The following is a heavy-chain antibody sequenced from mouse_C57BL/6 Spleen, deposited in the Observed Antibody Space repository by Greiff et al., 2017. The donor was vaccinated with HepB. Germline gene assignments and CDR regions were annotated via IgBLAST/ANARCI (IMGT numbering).Heavy chain of an antibody. J-gene: IGHJ3*01. CDR1: GYTFTSYW. Sequence: EVQLQQSGTVLARPGASVKMSCKTSGYTFTSYWMHWVKQRPGQGLEWIGAIYPGNSDTSYNQKFKCKAKLTAVTSASTAYMELSSLTNEDSAVYYCTMYGNYEGAWFAYWGQGTLVTVSA. CDR3: TMYGNYEGAWFAY. CDR2: IYPGNSDT. V-gene: IGHV1-5*01. D-gene: IGHD2-10*02.